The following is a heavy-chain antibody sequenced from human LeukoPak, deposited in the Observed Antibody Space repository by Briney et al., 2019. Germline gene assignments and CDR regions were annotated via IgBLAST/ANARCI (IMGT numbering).Heavy chain of an antibody. D-gene: IGHD3-22*01. V-gene: IGHV4-34*01. Sequence: PSETLSLTCAVYGGSFSGYYWSWIRQPPGKGLEWIGEINHSGSTNYNPSLKSRVTISVDTSKNQFSLKLSSVTAADTAVYYCARDRGNYYDSRGDAFDIWGQGTMVTVSS. CDR1: GGSFSGYY. CDR3: ARDRGNYYDSRGDAFDI. CDR2: INHSGST. J-gene: IGHJ3*02.